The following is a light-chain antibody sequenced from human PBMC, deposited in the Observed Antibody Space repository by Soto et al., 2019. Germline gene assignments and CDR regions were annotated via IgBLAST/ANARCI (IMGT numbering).Light chain of an antibody. V-gene: IGKV1-12*01. CDR3: QQANSFPLT. Sequence: DIQMPQSPASVPASVGDRVTITCRAGQHISTYLAWYQQKPGEAPKLLIHATSGLQSGVPSRFSGSGSGTDFTLTISNLQSEDFATYYCQQANSFPLTFGGGTKVGIK. CDR1: QHISTY. CDR2: ATS. J-gene: IGKJ4*01.